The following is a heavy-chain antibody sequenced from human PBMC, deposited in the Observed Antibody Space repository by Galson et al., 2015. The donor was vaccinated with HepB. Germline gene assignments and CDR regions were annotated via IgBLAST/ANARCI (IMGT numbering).Heavy chain of an antibody. CDR3: ARAVRGYSYGFGRELDY. D-gene: IGHD5-18*01. Sequence: SLRLSCAASGFTFSSYAMHWVRQAPGKGLEWVAVISYDGSNKYYADSVKGRFTISRDNSKNTLYLQMNSLRAEDTAVYYCARAVRGYSYGFGRELDYWGQGTLVTVSS. CDR1: GFTFSSYA. J-gene: IGHJ4*02. V-gene: IGHV3-30-3*01. CDR2: ISYDGSNK.